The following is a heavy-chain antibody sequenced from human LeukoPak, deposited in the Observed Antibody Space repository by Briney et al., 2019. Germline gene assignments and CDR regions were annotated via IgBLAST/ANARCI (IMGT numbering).Heavy chain of an antibody. CDR3: ARGNYYYDSSGQPLGAFDI. J-gene: IGHJ3*02. D-gene: IGHD3-22*01. V-gene: IGHV3-7*01. CDR2: IKQDGSEK. CDR1: GFTFSSYW. Sequence: PGGSLRLSCAASGFTFSSYWMSWVRQAPGKGLEWVANIKQDGSEKYYVDSVKGRFTISRDNAKNSLYLQMNSLRAEDTAVYYCARGNYYYDSSGQPLGAFDIWGQGTMVTVSS.